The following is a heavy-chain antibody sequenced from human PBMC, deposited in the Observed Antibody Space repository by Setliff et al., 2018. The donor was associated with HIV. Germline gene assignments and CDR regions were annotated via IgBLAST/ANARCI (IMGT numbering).Heavy chain of an antibody. CDR2: INPNSGGT. J-gene: IGHJ4*02. CDR3: ARANFWSGYYGY. CDR1: GYTFTDYY. D-gene: IGHD3-3*01. Sequence: ASVKVSCKASGYTFTDYYMHXVRQAPGQGLEWMGWINPNSGGTNFAQKFQGWVTMTRDTSISTAYMELSRLRSDDTAVYYCARANFWSGYYGYWGQGTLVTVSS. V-gene: IGHV1-2*04.